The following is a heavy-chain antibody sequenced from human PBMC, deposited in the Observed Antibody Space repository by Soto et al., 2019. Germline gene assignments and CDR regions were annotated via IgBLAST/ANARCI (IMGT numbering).Heavy chain of an antibody. Sequence: ASVKVSCKASGGTFSSYAISWVRQAPGQGLEWMGGIIPIFGTANYAQKFQGRVTITADESTSTAYMELSSLRSEDTAVYYCATSVRGDNWFDPWGQGXLVTVYS. CDR2: IIPIFGTA. J-gene: IGHJ5*02. CDR1: GGTFSSYA. D-gene: IGHD3-3*01. CDR3: ATSVRGDNWFDP. V-gene: IGHV1-69*13.